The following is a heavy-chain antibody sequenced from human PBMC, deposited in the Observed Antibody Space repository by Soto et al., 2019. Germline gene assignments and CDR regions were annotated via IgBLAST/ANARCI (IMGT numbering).Heavy chain of an antibody. CDR1: GGSFSGYY. V-gene: IGHV4-34*01. Sequence: PSETLSLTCAVYGGSFSGYYWSWIRQPPGKGLEWIGEINHSGSTNYNPSLKSRVTISVDTSKNQFSLKLSSVTAADTALYFCATNLGSNSFLVPLWGQGTLVTVSS. J-gene: IGHJ4*02. D-gene: IGHD1-26*01. CDR3: ATNLGSNSFLVPL. CDR2: INHSGST.